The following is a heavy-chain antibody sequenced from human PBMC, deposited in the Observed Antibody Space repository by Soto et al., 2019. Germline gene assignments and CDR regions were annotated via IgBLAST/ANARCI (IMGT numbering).Heavy chain of an antibody. CDR1: GYTLTELS. J-gene: IGHJ4*02. D-gene: IGHD5-12*01. V-gene: IGHV1-24*01. CDR2: FDPEDGET. CDR3: AALYSGYDLAPFDY. Sequence: GASVKVSCKVSGYTLTELSMHWVRQAPGNGLEWMGGFDPEDGETIYAQKFQGRVTMTEDTSTDTAYMELSSLRSEDTAVYYCAALYSGYDLAPFDYWGQGTLVTVSS.